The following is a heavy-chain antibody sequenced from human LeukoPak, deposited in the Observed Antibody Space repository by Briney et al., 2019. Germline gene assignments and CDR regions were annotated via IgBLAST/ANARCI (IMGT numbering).Heavy chain of an antibody. CDR2: ISAYNGNT. CDR3: ARDAYCSSTSCPRGWTWFDP. D-gene: IGHD2-2*01. J-gene: IGHJ5*02. Sequence: GASVKVSFKASGYTFTICGISWVRQAPGQGLEWVGWISAYNGNTNYAQKLQGRVTMTTGTSTSTAYMELRSLRSDDTAVYYSARDAYCSSTSCPRGWTWFDPWGQGTLVTVSS. CDR1: GYTFTICG. V-gene: IGHV1-18*01.